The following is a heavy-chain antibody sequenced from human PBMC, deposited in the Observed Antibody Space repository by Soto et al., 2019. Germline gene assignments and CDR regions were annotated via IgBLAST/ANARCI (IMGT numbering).Heavy chain of an antibody. D-gene: IGHD6-19*01. V-gene: IGHV3-23*01. J-gene: IGHJ4*02. CDR2: TSGGAGST. CDR3: AKGRYRIGWYDPYFDY. Sequence: EVQLLEAGGGLVQPGGSLRLSCAASGFTFNSSAMSWVRQAPGKGLAWVSTTSGGAGSTYYADSVKGRFTISRDNSKNTLYLQMNSLRADDTAVYYCAKGRYRIGWYDPYFDYWGQGTLVTVSS. CDR1: GFTFNSSA.